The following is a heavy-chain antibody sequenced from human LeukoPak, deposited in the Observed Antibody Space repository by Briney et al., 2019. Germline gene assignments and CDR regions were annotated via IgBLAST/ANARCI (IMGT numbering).Heavy chain of an antibody. CDR3: ARQGGATPKIDY. D-gene: IGHD1-26*01. J-gene: IGHJ4*02. Sequence: SETLSLTCTVSGGSISSSSYYWGWIRQPPGKGLEWIGSIYYSGSTYYNPSLKSRVTISVDTSKNQFSLKLSSVTAADTAVYYCARQGGATPKIDYWGQGTLVTVSS. V-gene: IGHV4-39*01. CDR1: GGSISSSSYY. CDR2: IYYSGST.